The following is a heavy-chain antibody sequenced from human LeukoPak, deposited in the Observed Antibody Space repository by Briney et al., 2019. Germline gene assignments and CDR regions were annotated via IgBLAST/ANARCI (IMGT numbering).Heavy chain of an antibody. CDR2: IYYSGST. CDR3: ARAPAYSSGYYCDY. Sequence: PSETLSLTCTVSGGSISSYYWSWIRQPPGKGLEWIGYIYYSGSTNYNPSLKSRVTISVDTSKNQFSLKMSSVTAADTAVYYCARAPAYSSGYYCDYWGQGTLVTVSS. D-gene: IGHD3-22*01. CDR1: GGSISSYY. J-gene: IGHJ4*02. V-gene: IGHV4-59*01.